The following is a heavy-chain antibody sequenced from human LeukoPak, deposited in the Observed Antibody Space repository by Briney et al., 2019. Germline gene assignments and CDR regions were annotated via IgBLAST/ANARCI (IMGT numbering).Heavy chain of an antibody. CDR2: IYSGGRI. CDR1: GFTVSSNY. Sequence: GGSLRLSCAASGFTVSSNYMSWVRQAPGKGLEWVSVIYSGGRIYYADSVKGRFTLSRHNSENTLYLQMNSLRAEDTAVYYCARGDFWSGYYTGLYWGQGTLVTVSS. V-gene: IGHV3-53*04. CDR3: ARGDFWSGYYTGLY. D-gene: IGHD3-3*01. J-gene: IGHJ4*02.